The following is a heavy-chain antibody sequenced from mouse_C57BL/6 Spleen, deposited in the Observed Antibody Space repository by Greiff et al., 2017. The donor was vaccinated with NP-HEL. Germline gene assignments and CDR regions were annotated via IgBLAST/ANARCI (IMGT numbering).Heavy chain of an antibody. D-gene: IGHD1-1*01. CDR3: AREAICYGSSSDFDV. CDR1: GYTFTSYW. CDR2: IYPGSGSP. Sequence: QVQLQQPGAELVKPGASVKMSCKASGYTFTSYWITWVKQRPGQGLEWIGDIYPGSGSPNYNEKFKSKATLTVDTSSSTAYMQLSSLTSEDSAVYCGAREAICYGSSSDFDVWGTGTTVTVSS. V-gene: IGHV1-55*01. J-gene: IGHJ1*03.